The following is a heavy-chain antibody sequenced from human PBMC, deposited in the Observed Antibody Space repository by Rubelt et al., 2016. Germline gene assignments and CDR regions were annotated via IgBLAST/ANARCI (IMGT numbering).Heavy chain of an antibody. CDR1: GFTFSSHG. V-gene: IGHV3-30*03. CDR3: ARDRTSISPGGIDY. D-gene: IGHD2-2*01. CDR2: TSHDGTNK. Sequence: GGGVVPPGRSLRLSCAASGFTFSSHGMPWVRQAPGKGLEWVAVTSHDGTNKFYGDSGEGRFTISRDNSQNTLYLQVDSLRVDDTAVYYCARDRTSISPGGIDYWGQGTLVTVSS. J-gene: IGHJ4*02.